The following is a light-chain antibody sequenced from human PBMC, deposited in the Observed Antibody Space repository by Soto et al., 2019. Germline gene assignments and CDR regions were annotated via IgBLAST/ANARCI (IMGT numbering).Light chain of an antibody. CDR2: DAS. CDR1: SSDVGGYNY. Sequence: QSALTQPASVSASPGQSITISCTGTSSDVGGYNYVSWYQQHPGKAPQLMIYDASNRPSGVSNRFSGSKSGNTASLTISGLQAEDEADYYCSSYTSSSTAGVFGGGTQLTVL. J-gene: IGLJ2*01. CDR3: SSYTSSSTAGV. V-gene: IGLV2-14*03.